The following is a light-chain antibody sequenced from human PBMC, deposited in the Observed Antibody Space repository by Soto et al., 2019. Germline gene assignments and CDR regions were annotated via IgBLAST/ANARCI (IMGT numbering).Light chain of an antibody. CDR2: EVS. CDR1: SSDVGGYNY. J-gene: IGLJ1*01. Sequence: QSALTQPPSASGSPGQSVTISCTGTSSDVGGYNYVSWYQQHPGKAPKLMSYEVSKRHSGVPDRFSGSKSGNTASLTVSGRQAEDEADYYCSSYAGSSYVFGTGTKLTVL. CDR3: SSYAGSSYV. V-gene: IGLV2-8*01.